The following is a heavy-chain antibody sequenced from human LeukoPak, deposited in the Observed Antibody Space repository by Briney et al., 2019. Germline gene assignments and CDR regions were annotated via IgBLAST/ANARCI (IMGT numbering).Heavy chain of an antibody. CDR3: ARAAYGGNPDYYYYGMDV. CDR2: INPNSGGT. CDR1: GYTFTGYH. D-gene: IGHD4-23*01. J-gene: IGHJ6*02. Sequence: ASVNVSCKASGYTFTGYHMHWVRQAPGQGLEGMGWINPNSGGTNYAQNFQGRVTMTRDTSISTAYMELSRLRSDDTAVYYCARAAYGGNPDYYYYGMDVWGQGTTVTVSS. V-gene: IGHV1-2*02.